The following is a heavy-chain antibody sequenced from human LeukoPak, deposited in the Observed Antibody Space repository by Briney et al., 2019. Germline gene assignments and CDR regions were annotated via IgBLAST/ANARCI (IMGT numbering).Heavy chain of an antibody. J-gene: IGHJ4*02. D-gene: IGHD6-19*01. V-gene: IGHV4-61*02. CDR3: ASGYSSGWSQYYY. Sequence: SETLSLTCTVSGGSISSGSYYWSWIRQPAGKGLEWIGRIYTSGSTNYNPSLKSRVTISVDTSKNQFSLKLSSVTAADTAVYYCASGYSSGWSQYYYWGQGTLVTASS. CDR2: IYTSGST. CDR1: GGSISSGSYY.